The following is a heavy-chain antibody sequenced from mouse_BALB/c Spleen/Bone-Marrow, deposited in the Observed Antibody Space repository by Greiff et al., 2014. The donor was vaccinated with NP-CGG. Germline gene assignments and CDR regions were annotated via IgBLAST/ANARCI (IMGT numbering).Heavy chain of an antibody. CDR1: GYTFTSYT. Sequence: QVQLQQSAAELARPGASVKMSCKASGYTFTSYTMHWVKKRPGQGLEWIGYINPSSGYTEYNQKFKDKSTLTADKSSSTAYMQLSSLTSEDSAVYYCARLNYGKPFAYWGQGTLVTVSA. V-gene: IGHV1-4*02. D-gene: IGHD2-1*01. J-gene: IGHJ3*01. CDR2: INPSSGYT. CDR3: ARLNYGKPFAY.